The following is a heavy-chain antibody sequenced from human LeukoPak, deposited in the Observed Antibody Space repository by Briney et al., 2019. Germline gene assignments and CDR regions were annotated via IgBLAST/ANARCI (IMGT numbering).Heavy chain of an antibody. J-gene: IGHJ4*01. CDR2: ISSSSSYI. CDR3: ARDAVVVVAASGPGYYFDY. D-gene: IGHD2-15*01. V-gene: IGHV3-21*01. Sequence: GGSLRLSCAASGFTFSSYNMNWVRQAPGKGVGWVSSISSSSSYIYYADSVKGRFTISRDNAKNSLYLQMNSLRAEDTAVYNCARDAVVVVAASGPGYYFDYWGQGTLVTVSS. CDR1: GFTFSSYN.